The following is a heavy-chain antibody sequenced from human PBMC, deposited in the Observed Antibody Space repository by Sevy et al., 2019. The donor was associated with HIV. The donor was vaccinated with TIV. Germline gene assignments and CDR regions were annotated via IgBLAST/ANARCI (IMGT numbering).Heavy chain of an antibody. Sequence: GGSLRLSCAASGFTFSTYGMHWVRQAPGKGLEWVTFIRYDGTTKYYADSVKGRITVSRDNSKNTLYLQMNSLRAEDTAVYYCVKGLGMVQGALXSDDIWGQXTKVTVSS. V-gene: IGHV3-30*02. CDR2: IRYDGTTK. J-gene: IGHJ3*02. CDR1: GFTFSTYG. CDR3: VKGLGMVQGALXSDDI. D-gene: IGHD3-10*01.